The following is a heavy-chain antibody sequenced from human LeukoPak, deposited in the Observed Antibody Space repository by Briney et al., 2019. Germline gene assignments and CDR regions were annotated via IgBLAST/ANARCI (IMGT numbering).Heavy chain of an antibody. D-gene: IGHD5-12*01. CDR3: ARAGWLRSENWFDP. J-gene: IGHJ5*02. Sequence: SETVSLTCTVSGGSISSYYWSWIRQPPGKGLEWIGYIYYSGSTNYNPSLKSRVTISVDTSKNQFSLKLSSVTAADTAVYYCARAGWLRSENWFDPWGQGTLVTVSS. CDR2: IYYSGST. V-gene: IGHV4-59*01. CDR1: GGSISSYY.